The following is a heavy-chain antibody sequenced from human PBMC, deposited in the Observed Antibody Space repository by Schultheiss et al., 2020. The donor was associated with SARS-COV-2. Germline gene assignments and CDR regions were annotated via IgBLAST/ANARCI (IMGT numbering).Heavy chain of an antibody. CDR1: GFTFSSYS. CDR2: ISSSSSTI. Sequence: GESLKISCAASGFTFSSYSMNWVRQAPGKGLEWVSYISSSSSTIYYADSVKGRFTISRDNAKNSLYLQMNSLRAEDTAVYYCARDNSYSSGWYSYYFDYWGQGTLVTVSS. D-gene: IGHD6-19*01. V-gene: IGHV3-48*01. CDR3: ARDNSYSSGWYSYYFDY. J-gene: IGHJ4*02.